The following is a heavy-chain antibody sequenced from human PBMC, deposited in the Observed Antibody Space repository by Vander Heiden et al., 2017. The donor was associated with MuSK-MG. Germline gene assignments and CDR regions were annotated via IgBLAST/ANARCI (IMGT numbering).Heavy chain of an antibody. Sequence: QVQLVQSGAEVKKPGSSVKVSCKASGGTFSRYAISWVRQAPGQGLEWMGGIIPIFGTANYAQKFQGRVTITADESTSTAYMELSSLRSEDTAVYYCARALGATIYYYYGMDVWGQGTTVTVSS. CDR1: GGTFSRYA. CDR3: ARALGATIYYYYGMDV. J-gene: IGHJ6*02. D-gene: IGHD1-26*01. V-gene: IGHV1-69*01. CDR2: IIPIFGTA.